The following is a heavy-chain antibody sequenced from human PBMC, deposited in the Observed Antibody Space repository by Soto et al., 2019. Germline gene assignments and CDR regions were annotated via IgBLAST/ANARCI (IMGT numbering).Heavy chain of an antibody. CDR1: GGSISSYY. CDR2: IYYSGST. D-gene: IGHD3-22*01. V-gene: IGHV4-59*12. CDR3: ARESRSSHYDGSAYSQYWYFDL. J-gene: IGHJ2*01. Sequence: SETLSLTCTVSGGSISSYYWSWIRQPPGKGLEWIGYIYYSGSTNYNPSLKSRVTISVDTSKNQFSLKLTSVTAADTAVYYCARESRSSHYDGSAYSQYWYFDLWGPATLVTVSS.